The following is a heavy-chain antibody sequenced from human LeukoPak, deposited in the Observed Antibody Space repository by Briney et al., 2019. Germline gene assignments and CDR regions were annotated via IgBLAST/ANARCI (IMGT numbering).Heavy chain of an antibody. CDR3: AKATQWLVA. V-gene: IGHV3-7*03. J-gene: IGHJ5*02. CDR1: GFTFSTYW. CDR2: IKKDGSEK. Sequence: GGSLRLSCAASGFTFSTYWMSWVRRTPGKGLEWVANIKKDGSEKYYVDSVKGRFTISRDSAKNSLYLQMNSLRAEDTAVYYCAKATQWLVAWGQGTLVTVSS. D-gene: IGHD6-19*01.